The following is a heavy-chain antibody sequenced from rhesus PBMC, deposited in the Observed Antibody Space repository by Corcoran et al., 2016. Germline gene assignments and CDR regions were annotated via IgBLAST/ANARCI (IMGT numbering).Heavy chain of an antibody. CDR2: INPNNGNT. D-gene: IGHD3-3*01. J-gene: IGHJ5-1*01. CDR3: ARAREYLDFFDV. V-gene: IGHV1S2*01. Sequence: VQLVQSGAEVKKPGSSVKVSCKASGYTFTDYYMHWVRQAPRQGLEWMGWINPNNGNTKYAQKFQCRVTMTRDTSTSTSSMELSSLRSEDTAVYYCARAREYLDFFDVWGPGVLVTVSS. CDR1: GYTFTDYY.